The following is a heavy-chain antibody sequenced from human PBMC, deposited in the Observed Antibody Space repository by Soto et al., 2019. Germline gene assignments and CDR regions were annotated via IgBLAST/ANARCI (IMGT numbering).Heavy chain of an antibody. CDR1: GYTFTGYY. V-gene: IGHV1-2*04. Sequence: ASVKVSCKASGYTFTGYYMHWVRQAPGQGLEWMGWINPNSGGTNYAQKFQGWVTMTRDTSISTAYMELSRLRSDDTAVYYCARGGFSSSSVGGAFDIRGQGTMVTVSS. J-gene: IGHJ3*02. D-gene: IGHD6-6*01. CDR3: ARGGFSSSSVGGAFDI. CDR2: INPNSGGT.